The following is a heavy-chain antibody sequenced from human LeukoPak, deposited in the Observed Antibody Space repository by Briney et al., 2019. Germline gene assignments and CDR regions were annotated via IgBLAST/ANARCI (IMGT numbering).Heavy chain of an antibody. CDR3: AKGSSSGASYYFHGMDV. J-gene: IGHJ6*02. CDR2: TSFDRGNT. V-gene: IGHV3-30*18. Sequence: GGSLRLSCAASGFIFRAYGMHWVRQAPGKGLEWLAVTSFDRGNTYYAASVKGRFTISRDNSNNTLDLQMNSLRAEDTAAYYCAKGSSSGASYYFHGMDVWGQGTTVIVSS. D-gene: IGHD3-10*01. CDR1: GFIFRAYG.